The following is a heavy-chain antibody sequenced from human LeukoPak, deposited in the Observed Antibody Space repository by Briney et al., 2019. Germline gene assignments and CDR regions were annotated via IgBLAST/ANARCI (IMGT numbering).Heavy chain of an antibody. J-gene: IGHJ6*03. Sequence: GGSLRLSCAASGFTVSSNYMSWVRQAPGKGLEWVSVIYSGGSTYYADSVKGRFTISRDNSKNTLYLQMNSLRAEDTAVYYCARTDSSSPLYYYYYYYMDVWGKGTTVTVSS. CDR2: IYSGGST. V-gene: IGHV3-53*01. CDR3: ARTDSSSPLYYYYYYYMDV. CDR1: GFTVSSNY. D-gene: IGHD6-6*01.